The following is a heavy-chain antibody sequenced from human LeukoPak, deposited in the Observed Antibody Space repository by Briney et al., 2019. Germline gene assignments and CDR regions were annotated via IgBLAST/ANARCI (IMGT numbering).Heavy chain of an antibody. J-gene: IGHJ4*02. CDR2: IIPIFGTA. CDR3: ASLSGQWLVGYYFDY. Sequence: SVKVSCKASGGTFSSYAISWVRQAPGQGLEWMGGIIPIFGTANYAQKFQGRVTITADKSTSTAYMELSSLRSEDTAVYYCASLSGQWLVGYYFDYWGQGTLVTVSS. V-gene: IGHV1-69*06. CDR1: GGTFSSYA. D-gene: IGHD6-19*01.